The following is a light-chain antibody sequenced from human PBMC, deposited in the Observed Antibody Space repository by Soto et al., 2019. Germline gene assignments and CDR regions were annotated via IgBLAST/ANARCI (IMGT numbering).Light chain of an antibody. CDR2: GAS. CDR1: QSVSSSY. CDR3: QQYVSSPT. Sequence: EIVLTQSPGTLSLSPGERATLSCRASQSVSSSYLAWYQQKPGQAPRFLIYGASSRATGIPDRFSGSGSGTDFTLTISRLEPEDSAVYYCQQYVSSPTFGQGTKVEIK. J-gene: IGKJ1*01. V-gene: IGKV3-20*01.